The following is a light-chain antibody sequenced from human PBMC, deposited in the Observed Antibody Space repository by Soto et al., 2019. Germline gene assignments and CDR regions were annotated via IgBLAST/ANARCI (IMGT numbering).Light chain of an antibody. CDR2: AGS. Sequence: DIQMTQSPSSLSASVGDRVTITCRASQSISSYLNWYQQKPGKAPKLLIYAGSSLQSGVPSRFSGRGSGADFTLTISSLQPEDFATYYCQQYDNLPLTFGGGTKVEIK. CDR3: QQYDNLPLT. CDR1: QSISSY. J-gene: IGKJ4*01. V-gene: IGKV1-39*01.